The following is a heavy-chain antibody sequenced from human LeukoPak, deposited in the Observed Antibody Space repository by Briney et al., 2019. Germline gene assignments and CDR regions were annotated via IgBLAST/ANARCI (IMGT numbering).Heavy chain of an antibody. V-gene: IGHV3-21*01. CDR3: ARDDQLLNDYYYYGMDV. CDR2: ISSSSSYI. J-gene: IGHJ6*02. CDR1: GFTFSSYS. Sequence: GGSLRLSCAASGFTFSSYSMNWVRQAPGKGLEWVSSISSSSSYIYYADSVKGRFAISRDNAKNSLYLQMNSLRAEDTAVYYCARDDQLLNDYYYYGMDVWGQGTTVTVSS. D-gene: IGHD2-2*01.